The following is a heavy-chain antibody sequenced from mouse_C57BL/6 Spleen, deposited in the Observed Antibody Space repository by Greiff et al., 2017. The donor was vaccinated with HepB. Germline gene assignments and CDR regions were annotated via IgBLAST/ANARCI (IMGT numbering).Heavy chain of an antibody. V-gene: IGHV5-17*01. CDR3: ARAYYYGSSYAWLAY. J-gene: IGHJ3*01. CDR1: GFTFSDYG. D-gene: IGHD1-1*01. Sequence: EVHLVESGGGLVKPGGSLKLSCAASGFTFSDYGMHWVRQAPEKGLEWVAYISSGSSTIYYADTVKGRFTISRDNAKNTLFLQMTSLRSEDTAMYYCARAYYYGSSYAWLAYWGQGTLVTVSA. CDR2: ISSGSSTI.